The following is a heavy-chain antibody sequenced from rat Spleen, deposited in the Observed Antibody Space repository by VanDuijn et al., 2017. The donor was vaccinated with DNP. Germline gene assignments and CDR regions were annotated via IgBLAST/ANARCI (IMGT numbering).Heavy chain of an antibody. J-gene: IGHJ2*01. V-gene: IGHV5-31*01. CDR3: ARLFNYYFDY. Sequence: EVRLVESGGDLVQPGRSLKLSCVASGFTFNNYWMTWIRQVPGKGLEWVASITSSGGSTYYPDSVKGRFTISRDNAKNTLYLQMNSLRSEDTATYYCARLFNYYFDYWGQGVMVTVSS. CDR2: ITSSGGST. D-gene: IGHD1-10*01. CDR1: GFTFNNYW.